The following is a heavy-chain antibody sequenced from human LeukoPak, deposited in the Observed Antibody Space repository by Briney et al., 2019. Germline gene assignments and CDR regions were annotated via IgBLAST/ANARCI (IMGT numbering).Heavy chain of an antibody. V-gene: IGHV3-21*01. CDR2: ISSSSSYI. CDR1: GFTFSSYS. CDR3: AKGNPTQYQLLRGVRIQNP. D-gene: IGHD2-2*01. Sequence: GGSLRLSCAASGFTFSSYSMNWVRQAPGKGLEWVSSISSSSSYIYYADSVKGRFTISRDNSKNTLYLQMNSLRAEDTAVYYCAKGNPTQYQLLRGVRIQNPWGQGTLVTVSS. J-gene: IGHJ5*02.